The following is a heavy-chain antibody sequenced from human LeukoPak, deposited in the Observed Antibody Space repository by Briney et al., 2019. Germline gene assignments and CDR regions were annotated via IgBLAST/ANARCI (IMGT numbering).Heavy chain of an antibody. J-gene: IGHJ4*02. CDR1: GLTFSSYS. CDR2: ISASGSGT. CDR3: ARDQGIFDY. V-gene: IGHV3-23*01. Sequence: GVSLRLSCAASGLTFSSYSMSWVRQAPGKGLFWVSGISASGSGTYYADSVKGRFTISRDNAKNSLYLQMNSLRDEDSAVYYCARDQGIFDYWGQGTLVTVSS.